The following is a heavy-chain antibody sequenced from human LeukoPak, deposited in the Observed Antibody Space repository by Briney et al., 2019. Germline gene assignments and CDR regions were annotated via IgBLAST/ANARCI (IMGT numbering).Heavy chain of an antibody. CDR1: GFTFSSYW. J-gene: IGHJ6*03. D-gene: IGHD6-13*01. CDR2: IKQDGSEK. Sequence: GGSLRLSCAASGFTFSSYWMSWVRQAPGKGLKWVANIKQDGSEKYYVDSVKGRFTISRDNAKNSLYLQMNSLRAEDTAVYYCTRGPYSSSWLLRQVNYYYYMDVWGKGTTVTVSS. CDR3: TRGPYSSSWLLRQVNYYYYMDV. V-gene: IGHV3-7*03.